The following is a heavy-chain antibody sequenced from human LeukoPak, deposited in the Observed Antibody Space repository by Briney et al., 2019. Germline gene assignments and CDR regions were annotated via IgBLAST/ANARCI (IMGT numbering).Heavy chain of an antibody. V-gene: IGHV3-30-3*01. CDR1: GFTFSSYA. J-gene: IGHJ4*02. CDR2: ISYDGSNK. CDR3: AREPSYDSSGYP. D-gene: IGHD3-22*01. Sequence: GGSLRLSCAASGFTFSSYAMHWVRQAPGKGLEWVAVISYDGSNKYYADSVKGRFTISRDNSKNTLYLQMNSLRAEDTAVYYCAREPSYDSSGYPWGQGTLVTVSS.